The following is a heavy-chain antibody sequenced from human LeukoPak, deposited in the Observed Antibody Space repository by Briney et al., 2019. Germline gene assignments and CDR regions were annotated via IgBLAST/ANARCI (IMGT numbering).Heavy chain of an antibody. D-gene: IGHD1-1*01. CDR1: GGSISSSSYY. V-gene: IGHV4-39*01. CDR2: IYYSGST. Sequence: SETLSLTCTVSGGSISSSSYYWGWIRQPPGKGLEWIGGIYYSGSTYYNPSLKSRVTISVDTSKNQFSLKLSSVTAADTAVYYCARRLERQVPWFDPWGQGTLVTVSS. J-gene: IGHJ5*02. CDR3: ARRLERQVPWFDP.